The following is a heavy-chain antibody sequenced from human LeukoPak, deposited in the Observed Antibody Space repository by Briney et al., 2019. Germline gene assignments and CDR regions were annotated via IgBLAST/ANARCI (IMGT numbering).Heavy chain of an antibody. V-gene: IGHV3-48*01. CDR1: GFIFSSYS. D-gene: IGHD3-10*01. CDR2: ISTSSGTI. J-gene: IGHJ4*02. CDR3: ARSGSGTYYNRFFDY. Sequence: GGSLRLSCAASGFIFSSYSMNWVRQAPGKGLEWVSYISTSSGTIYYADSVKGRFTISRDNAKNSLCLQMTSLRAEDTAVYYCARSGSGTYYNRFFDYWGQGTLVTVSS.